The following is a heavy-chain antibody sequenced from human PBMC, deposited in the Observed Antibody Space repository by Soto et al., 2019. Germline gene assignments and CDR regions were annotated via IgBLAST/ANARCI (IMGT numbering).Heavy chain of an antibody. V-gene: IGHV3-23*01. Sequence: QPGGSLRLSCAASGFSFSSYAMSWVRQAPGKGLEGVSAISGSGGSTYYADSVKGRFTISRDNSKNTLYLQMNSLRAEDTAVYYCAREGGPSGYCSSTSCGYYGMDVWGQGTTVTVSS. D-gene: IGHD2-2*01. CDR3: AREGGPSGYCSSTSCGYYGMDV. CDR2: ISGSGGST. CDR1: GFSFSSYA. J-gene: IGHJ6*02.